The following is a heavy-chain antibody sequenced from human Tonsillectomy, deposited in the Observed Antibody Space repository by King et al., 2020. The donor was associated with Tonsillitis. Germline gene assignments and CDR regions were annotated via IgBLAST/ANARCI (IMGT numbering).Heavy chain of an antibody. CDR2: ISYDGSNK. D-gene: IGHD6-6*01. CDR1: GFTFSSYA. CDR3: ARDSSIAARYYYYGMDV. Sequence: VQLVESGGGVVQPGRSLRLSCAASGFTFSSYAMHWVRQAPGKGLEWVAVISYDGSNKYYADSVKGRFTISRDNSKNTLYLQMNSLRAEDTSVYYCARDSSIAARYYYYGMDVWGQGPTVTVSS. J-gene: IGHJ6*02. V-gene: IGHV3-30*04.